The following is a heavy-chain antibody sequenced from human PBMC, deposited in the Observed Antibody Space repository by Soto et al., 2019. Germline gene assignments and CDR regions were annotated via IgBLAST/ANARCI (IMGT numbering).Heavy chain of an antibody. CDR1: GFTFSSYA. CDR3: ARLEGYDTSGYYPTP. J-gene: IGHJ4*02. D-gene: IGHD3-22*01. Sequence: QVQLVESGGGVVQPGRSLRLSCAASGFTFSSYAMHWVRQAPGKGPEWVAVISYDGSNKYYADSVKGRFTISRDNSKNTLYLQMNSPRAEDTAVYYCARLEGYDTSGYYPTPWGQGTLVTVSS. CDR2: ISYDGSNK. V-gene: IGHV3-30-3*01.